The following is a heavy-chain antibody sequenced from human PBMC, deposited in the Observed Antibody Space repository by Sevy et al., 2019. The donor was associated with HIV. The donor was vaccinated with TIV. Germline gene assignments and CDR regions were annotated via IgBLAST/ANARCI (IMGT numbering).Heavy chain of an antibody. CDR2: ISGSGGST. J-gene: IGHJ4*02. Sequence: GGSLRLSCAASGFTFSSYAMSWVRQAPGKGLEWVSAISGSGGSTYYADSVKGRFTISRDNSKNTLYLQMNSLRAEDTAVYYRAKDEDSSGYYSYVGYWGQGTLVTVSS. V-gene: IGHV3-23*01. CDR3: AKDEDSSGYYSYVGY. D-gene: IGHD3-22*01. CDR1: GFTFSSYA.